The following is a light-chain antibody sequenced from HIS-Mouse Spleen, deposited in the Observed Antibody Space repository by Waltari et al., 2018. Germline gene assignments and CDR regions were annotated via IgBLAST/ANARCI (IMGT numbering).Light chain of an antibody. CDR1: QSVSNN. Sequence: EIVMTQSPATLSVSPGERATLSCRASQSVSNNLAWYQQKPGQAPRLLIYCASTRATGIPARFSGIGSGTEFTLTISSLQSEDFAVYYCQQYNNWPYTFGQGTKLEIK. CDR3: QQYNNWPYT. J-gene: IGKJ2*01. CDR2: CAS. V-gene: IGKV3-15*01.